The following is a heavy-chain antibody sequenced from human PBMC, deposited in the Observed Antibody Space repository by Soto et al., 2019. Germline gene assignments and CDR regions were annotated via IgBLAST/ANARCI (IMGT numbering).Heavy chain of an antibody. D-gene: IGHD3-10*01. Sequence: ASVKVSCKASGGTFSSYAISWVRQAPGQGLEWMGGIIPIFGTANYAQKFQGRVTITADESTSTAYMELSSLRSEDTAVYYCARDFRLPSGYYGSGSYYISWGQGTLVTVSS. CDR3: ARDFRLPSGYYGSGSYYIS. V-gene: IGHV1-69*13. CDR1: GGTFSSYA. J-gene: IGHJ5*02. CDR2: IIPIFGTA.